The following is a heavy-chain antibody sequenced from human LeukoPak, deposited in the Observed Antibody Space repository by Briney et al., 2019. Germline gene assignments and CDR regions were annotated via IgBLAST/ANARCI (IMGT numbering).Heavy chain of an antibody. CDR2: ISAYNGNT. D-gene: IGHD3-10*01. CDR1: GYTFTSYG. CDR3: ARDSRRIITMVRGAQMLGNAFDI. V-gene: IGHV1-18*01. Sequence: ASVKVSCKASGYTFTSYGISWVRQAPGQGLEWMGWISAYNGNTNYAQKLQGRVTMTTDTSTSTAYMDLSSLRSEDTAVYYCARDSRRIITMVRGAQMLGNAFDIWGQGTMVTVSS. J-gene: IGHJ3*02.